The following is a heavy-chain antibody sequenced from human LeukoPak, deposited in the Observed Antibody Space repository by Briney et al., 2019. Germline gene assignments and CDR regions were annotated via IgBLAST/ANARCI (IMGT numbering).Heavy chain of an antibody. CDR3: ARDLPPNYYDSSGYPGDY. CDR2: ISAYNGNT. J-gene: IGHJ4*02. Sequence: ASVKLSCKASGYTFTSYGISWVRQAPGQGLEWMGWISAYNGNTNYAQKLQGRVTMTTDTSTSTAYMELRSLRSDDTAVYYCARDLPPNYYDSSGYPGDYWGQGTLVTVSS. CDR1: GYTFTSYG. D-gene: IGHD3-22*01. V-gene: IGHV1-18*01.